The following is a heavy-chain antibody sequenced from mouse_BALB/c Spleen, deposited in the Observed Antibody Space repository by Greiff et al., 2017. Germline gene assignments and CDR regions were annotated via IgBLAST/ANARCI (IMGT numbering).Heavy chain of an antibody. D-gene: IGHD2-2*01. V-gene: IGHV2-9*02. Sequence: VQLKESGPGLVAPSQSLSITCTVSGFSLTSYGVHWVRQPPGKGLEWLGVIWAGGSTNYNSALMSRLSISKDNSKSQVFLKMNSLQTDDTAMYYCASTYGYPFAYWGQGTLVTVSA. J-gene: IGHJ3*01. CDR1: GFSLTSYG. CDR3: ASTYGYPFAY. CDR2: IWAGGST.